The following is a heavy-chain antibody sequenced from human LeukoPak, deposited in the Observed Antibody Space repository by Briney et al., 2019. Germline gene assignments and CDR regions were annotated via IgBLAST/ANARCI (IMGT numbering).Heavy chain of an antibody. D-gene: IGHD6-13*01. CDR2: VYYSGST. J-gene: IGHJ2*01. Sequence: PSETLSLTCTVSGASISSYYWSWIRQPPGKGLEWIGFVYYSGSTNYNPSPKSRVTMSVDTSNSQFSLKLNSVTAADTAVYYCVRRDSSTYWYFDLWGRGTLVTVSS. CDR3: VRRDSSTYWYFDL. V-gene: IGHV4-59*08. CDR1: GASISSYY.